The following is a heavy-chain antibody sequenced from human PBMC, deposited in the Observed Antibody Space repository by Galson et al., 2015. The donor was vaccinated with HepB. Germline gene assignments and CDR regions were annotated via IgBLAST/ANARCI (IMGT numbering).Heavy chain of an antibody. CDR3: AREGLIAVAGGDY. D-gene: IGHD6-19*01. CDR1: GFTFSSYA. Sequence: SLRLSCAASGFTFSSYAMHWVRQAPGKGLEWVAVISYDGSNKYYADFVKGRFTISRDNSKNTLYLQMNSLRAEDTAVYYCAREGLIAVAGGDYWGQGTLVTVSS. V-gene: IGHV3-30-3*01. J-gene: IGHJ4*02. CDR2: ISYDGSNK.